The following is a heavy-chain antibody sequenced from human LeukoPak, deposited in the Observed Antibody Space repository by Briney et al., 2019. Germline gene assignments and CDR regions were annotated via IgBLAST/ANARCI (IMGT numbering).Heavy chain of an antibody. CDR2: ISWNSGSI. CDR3: AKDRRSGISLDYGMDV. CDR1: GFTFDEYV. D-gene: IGHD3-3*01. V-gene: IGHV3-9*01. Sequence: GGSLRLSCAASGFTFDEYVMHWVRQAPGKGLEWVSGISWNSGSIGYADSVKGRFTISRDNAKNSLYLQMNSLRGEDTALYYCAKDRRSGISLDYGMDVWGQGTTVTVSS. J-gene: IGHJ6*02.